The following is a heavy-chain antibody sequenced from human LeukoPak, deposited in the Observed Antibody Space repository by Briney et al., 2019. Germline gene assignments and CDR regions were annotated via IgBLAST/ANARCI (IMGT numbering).Heavy chain of an antibody. D-gene: IGHD6-13*01. J-gene: IGHJ6*03. V-gene: IGHV1-2*02. CDR2: INPNSGGT. CDR3: ARDRGLDIAAAGKFRHYYYYMDV. Sequence: ASVKVSCKASGYTFTGYYMHWVRQAPGQGLEWMGWINPNSGGTNYAQKLQGRVTMTTDTSTSTAYMELRRLRSDDTAVYYCARDRGLDIAAAGKFRHYYYYMDVWGKGTTVTVSS. CDR1: GYTFTGYY.